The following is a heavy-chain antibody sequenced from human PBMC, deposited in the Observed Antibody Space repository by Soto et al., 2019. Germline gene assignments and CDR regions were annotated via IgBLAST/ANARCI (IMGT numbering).Heavy chain of an antibody. J-gene: IGHJ6*02. CDR1: GGTFSSYA. V-gene: IGHV1-69*01. CDR3: ARRSRRSMDTDYYGMDV. CDR2: IIPIFGTA. Sequence: QVQLVQSGAEVKKPGSSVKVSCKASGGTFSSYAISWVRQAPEQGLEWMGGIIPIFGTANYAQKFQGRVTITADESTSTAYMELSSLRSEDTAVYYCARRSRRSMDTDYYGMDVWGQGTTVTVSS.